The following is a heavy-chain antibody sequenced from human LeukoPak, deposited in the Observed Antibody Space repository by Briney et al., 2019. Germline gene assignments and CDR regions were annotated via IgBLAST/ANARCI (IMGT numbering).Heavy chain of an antibody. CDR1: GGSISSYY. CDR3: ARLGIYCSSTSCYGFDYGMDV. J-gene: IGHJ6*02. Sequence: SETLSLTCTVSGGSISSYYWSWIRQPPGKGLEWIGYIYYSGSTNYNPSLKSRVTISVDTSKNQFSLKLSSVTAADTAVYYCARLGIYCSSTSCYGFDYGMDVWGQGTTVTVSS. D-gene: IGHD2-2*01. CDR2: IYYSGST. V-gene: IGHV4-59*08.